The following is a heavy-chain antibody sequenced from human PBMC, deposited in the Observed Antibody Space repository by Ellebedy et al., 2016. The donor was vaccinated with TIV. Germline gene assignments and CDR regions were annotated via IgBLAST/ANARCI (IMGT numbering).Heavy chain of an antibody. J-gene: IGHJ6*02. Sequence: AASVKVSCKVSGYTFTGYYMHWVRQAPGQGLEWMGWINPNSGGTNYAQKFQGWVTMTRDTSISTAYMELSRLRSDDTAVYYCARGGRFCSGGSCYYGMDVWGQGTTVTVSS. D-gene: IGHD2-15*01. CDR1: GYTFTGYY. CDR3: ARGGRFCSGGSCYYGMDV. V-gene: IGHV1-2*04. CDR2: INPNSGGT.